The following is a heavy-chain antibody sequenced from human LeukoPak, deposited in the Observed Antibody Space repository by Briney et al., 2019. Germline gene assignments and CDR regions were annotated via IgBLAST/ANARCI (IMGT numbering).Heavy chain of an antibody. Sequence: KPGESLKISCKGSGYTFTTYWIGWVRQMPGKGLEWMGIIYPGDSDTRYSPSFQGQVTISADKSISTAHLQWSSLKASDTAMYYCARRYCSGGSCYPSDWGQGTLVTVSS. J-gene: IGHJ4*02. CDR3: ARRYCSGGSCYPSD. CDR2: IYPGDSDT. V-gene: IGHV5-51*01. D-gene: IGHD2-15*01. CDR1: GYTFTTYW.